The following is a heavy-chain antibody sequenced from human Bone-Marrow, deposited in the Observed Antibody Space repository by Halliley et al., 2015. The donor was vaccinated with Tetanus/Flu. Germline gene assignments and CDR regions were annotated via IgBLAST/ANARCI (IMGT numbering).Heavy chain of an antibody. CDR2: IYDRVSP. Sequence: PGKGLEWIGYIYDRVSPNYNPSLKSRVTISVDMSNNQFSLKLTSVTVADTAVYYCARGTSMDVWGQGTTVTVSS. J-gene: IGHJ6*02. CDR3: ARGTSMDV. V-gene: IGHV4-59*01.